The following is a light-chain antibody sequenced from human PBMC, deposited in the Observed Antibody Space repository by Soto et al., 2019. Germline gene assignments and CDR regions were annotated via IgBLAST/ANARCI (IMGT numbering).Light chain of an antibody. Sequence: QSVLTQPASVSGSPGQSITISCTGTSSDAGGYSYVSWYQQHPGKAPKLMIYDVSNRPSGVSNRFSGSKSGNTASLTISGLQAEDEADYYCSSYTSSSTLFGTGTKVTVL. CDR1: SSDAGGYSY. J-gene: IGLJ1*01. CDR3: SSYTSSSTL. CDR2: DVS. V-gene: IGLV2-14*01.